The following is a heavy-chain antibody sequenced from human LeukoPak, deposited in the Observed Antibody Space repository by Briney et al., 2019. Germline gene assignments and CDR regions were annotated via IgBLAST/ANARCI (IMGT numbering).Heavy chain of an antibody. CDR3: ARDLIVVVPAATLSVGGVYYGMDV. V-gene: IGHV1-18*01. CDR2: ISAYNGNT. J-gene: IGHJ6*02. D-gene: IGHD2-2*01. CDR1: GYTFTSYG. Sequence: GASVKVSCKASGYTFTSYGISWVRQAPGQGLEWMGWISAYNGNTNYAQKLQGRVTMTTDTSTSTAYMELRSLRSDDTAVYYCARDLIVVVPAATLSVGGVYYGMDVWGQGTTVTVSS.